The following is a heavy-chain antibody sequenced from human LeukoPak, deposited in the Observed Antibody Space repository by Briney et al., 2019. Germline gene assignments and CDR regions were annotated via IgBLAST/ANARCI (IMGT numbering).Heavy chain of an antibody. CDR3: ARATVVAATQVGTNFHY. Sequence: GASVKVSCKASGYTFTGYYMHWVRQAPGQGLEWMGRINPNSGGTNYAQKFQGRVTMTRDTSISTAYMELSRLRSDDTAVYYCARATVVAATQVGTNFHYWGQGTLVTVSS. V-gene: IGHV1-2*06. D-gene: IGHD2-15*01. J-gene: IGHJ4*02. CDR2: INPNSGGT. CDR1: GYTFTGYY.